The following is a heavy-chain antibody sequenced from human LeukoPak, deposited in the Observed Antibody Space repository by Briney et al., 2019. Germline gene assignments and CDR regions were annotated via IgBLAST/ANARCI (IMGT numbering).Heavy chain of an antibody. J-gene: IGHJ4*02. CDR1: GFTFSSYA. CDR2: ISYDGSNK. Sequence: PGRSLRLSCAASGFTFSSYAMHWVRQAPGKGLEWVAVISYDGSNKYYADSVKGRFTISRDNSKNTLYLQMNSLRAEDTAVYYCARDMEQLVRGYFDYWGQGTLVTVSS. CDR3: ARDMEQLVRGYFDY. D-gene: IGHD6-13*01. V-gene: IGHV3-30-3*01.